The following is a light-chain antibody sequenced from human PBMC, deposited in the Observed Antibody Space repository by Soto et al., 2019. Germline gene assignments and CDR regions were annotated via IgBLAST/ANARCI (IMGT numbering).Light chain of an antibody. Sequence: EIVMTQSPATLSVSPGERATLSCRASQSVNSNLAWYRQKPGQAPRLLSSDASTRATGVPARFSGSGSGTEFTLTISSLQSEDSGIYYCQQYNFWPPLTFGGGTKEEIK. CDR1: QSVNSN. CDR2: DAS. V-gene: IGKV3-15*01. J-gene: IGKJ4*01. CDR3: QQYNFWPPLT.